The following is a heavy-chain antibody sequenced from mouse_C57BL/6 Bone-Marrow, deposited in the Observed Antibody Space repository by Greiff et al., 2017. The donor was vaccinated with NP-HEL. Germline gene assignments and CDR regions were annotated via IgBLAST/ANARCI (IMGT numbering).Heavy chain of an antibody. V-gene: IGHV1-78*01. CDR3: ARLVTRTDDFDY. CDR2: IYPRDGST. CDR1: GYTFTDHT. D-gene: IGHD2-2*01. J-gene: IGHJ2*01. Sequence: VKLLESDAELVKPGASVKISCKVSGYTFTDHTIHWMKQRPEQGLEWIGYIYPRDGSTKYNEKFKGKATLTADKSSSTAYMQLNSLTSEDSAVYFCARLVTRTDDFDYWGQGTTLTVSS.